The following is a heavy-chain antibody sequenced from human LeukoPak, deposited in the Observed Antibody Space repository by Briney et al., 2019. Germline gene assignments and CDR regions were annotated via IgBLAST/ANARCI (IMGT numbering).Heavy chain of an antibody. Sequence: PSETLSLTCAVYGGSFSAYYWGWIRQPPGKGLEWIGSIYYSGSTYYNPSLKSRVTISVDTSKNQFSLKLSSVTAADTAVYYCARQILLWFGELQDAFDIWGQGTMVTVSS. D-gene: IGHD3-10*01. CDR1: GGSFSAYY. CDR3: ARQILLWFGELQDAFDI. CDR2: IYYSGST. J-gene: IGHJ3*02. V-gene: IGHV4-39*01.